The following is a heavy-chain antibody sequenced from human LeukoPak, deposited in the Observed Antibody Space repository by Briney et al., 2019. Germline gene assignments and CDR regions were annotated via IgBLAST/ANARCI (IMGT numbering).Heavy chain of an antibody. J-gene: IGHJ3*02. Sequence: ASVTVSFTSSAYTFTFYYMHWVRQAPGQGREWMGWINPNSGGTNDAQKFQGRVTMTRDTSISTAYMELSRLRSDDTAVYYCARANVDYGDYGDAFDIWGQGTMVTVSS. D-gene: IGHD4-17*01. CDR2: INPNSGGT. V-gene: IGHV1-2*02. CDR3: ARANVDYGDYGDAFDI. CDR1: AYTFTFYY.